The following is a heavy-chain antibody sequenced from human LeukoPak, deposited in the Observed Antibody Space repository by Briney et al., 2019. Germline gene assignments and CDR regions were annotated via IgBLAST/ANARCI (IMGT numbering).Heavy chain of an antibody. D-gene: IGHD4-17*01. Sequence: SETLSLTCAVSGGSISSYCWSWIRQPPGKGLEWIGYIRYIGSTYYNPSLKSRVTMSMDTSTNQFSLNLSSVTAADTAVYYCARDQGSGDANFDYWGQGTLVTVSS. CDR1: GGSISSYC. J-gene: IGHJ4*02. CDR3: ARDQGSGDANFDY. V-gene: IGHV4-59*01. CDR2: IRYIGST.